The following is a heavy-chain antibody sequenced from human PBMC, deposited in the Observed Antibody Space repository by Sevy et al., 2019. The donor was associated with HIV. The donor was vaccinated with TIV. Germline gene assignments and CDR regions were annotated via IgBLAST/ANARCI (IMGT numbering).Heavy chain of an antibody. Sequence: GGSLRLSCAASGFSFSNYWMHWVRQAPGKGLEWVANIKRDESEKYYVASVKGRFTISRENAKNSLYLQMNSLRPDDTAVYYCASGNSGSFDYWGQGTLVTVSS. CDR2: IKRDESEK. J-gene: IGHJ4*02. CDR1: GFSFSNYW. V-gene: IGHV3-7*01. CDR3: ASGNSGSFDY. D-gene: IGHD3-22*01.